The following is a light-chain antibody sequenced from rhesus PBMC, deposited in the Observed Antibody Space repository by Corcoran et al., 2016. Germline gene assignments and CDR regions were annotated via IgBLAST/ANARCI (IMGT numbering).Light chain of an antibody. J-gene: IGKJ4*01. Sequence: DIQMTQSPSSLSASVGDKVTTTCNASQGISSWLAWYQKKPGKALKPLIYAASSLQCGVPSRFSGSGSRTDYTLTISSLQPEDCATYYCQQYDDLPLGGGTKVEIK. CDR3: QQYDDLP. CDR2: AAS. CDR1: QGISSW. V-gene: IGKV1-19*01.